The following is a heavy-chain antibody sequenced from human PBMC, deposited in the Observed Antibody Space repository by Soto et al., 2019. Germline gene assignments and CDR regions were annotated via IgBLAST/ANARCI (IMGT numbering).Heavy chain of an antibody. V-gene: IGHV1-18*01. CDR3: ARGRYGDY. CDR2: ISAHNGNT. D-gene: IGHD1-1*01. CDR1: GYTFTSYG. Sequence: QVHLVQSGAEVKKPGASVKVSCKASGYTFTSYGITWVRQAPGQGLEWMGWISAHNGNTDYAQKLQGTVIVTRDTSPSTAYMELRSLTDDDTAVYYCARGRYGDYWGQGALVTVSS. J-gene: IGHJ4*02.